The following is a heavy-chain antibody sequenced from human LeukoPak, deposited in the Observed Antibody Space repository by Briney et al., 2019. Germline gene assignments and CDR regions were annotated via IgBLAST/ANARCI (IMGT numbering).Heavy chain of an antibody. Sequence: PSETLSLTCTVSGVSISSYYWSWIRQPAGKGLEWIGLIHTSGSTNYNPSLKSRVTISVDTSKNQFSLKLSSVTAADTAVYYCARVHTFYGDYDYWGQGTLVTVSS. V-gene: IGHV4-4*07. D-gene: IGHD4-17*01. CDR2: IHTSGST. CDR3: ARVHTFYGDYDY. CDR1: GVSISSYY. J-gene: IGHJ4*02.